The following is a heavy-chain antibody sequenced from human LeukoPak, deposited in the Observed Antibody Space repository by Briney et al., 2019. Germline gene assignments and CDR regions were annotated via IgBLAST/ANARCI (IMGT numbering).Heavy chain of an antibody. V-gene: IGHV4-31*03. D-gene: IGHD2-21*01. CDR3: ARDLGVRGMDV. Sequence: SQTLSLTCTVSGGSISSGGYYWSWIRQHPGKGLEWIGYLYYTGTTYYNPSLKSRIIISVDTSKTQFSLRLSSVSAADTAIYYCARDLGVRGMDVWGQGTTATVSS. J-gene: IGHJ6*02. CDR2: LYYTGTT. CDR1: GGSISSGGYY.